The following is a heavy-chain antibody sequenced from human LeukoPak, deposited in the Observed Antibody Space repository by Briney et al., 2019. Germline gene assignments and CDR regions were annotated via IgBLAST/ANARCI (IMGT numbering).Heavy chain of an antibody. Sequence: PSETLSLTCTVSGGSISSSSYYWGWIRQPPGKGLEWIGYIYYSGSTNYNPSLKSRVTISVDTSKNQFSLKLSSVTAADTAVYYCASILTGYGDWFDPWGQGTLVTVSS. CDR3: ASILTGYGDWFDP. CDR2: IYYSGST. J-gene: IGHJ5*02. V-gene: IGHV4-61*05. CDR1: GGSISSSSYY. D-gene: IGHD3-9*01.